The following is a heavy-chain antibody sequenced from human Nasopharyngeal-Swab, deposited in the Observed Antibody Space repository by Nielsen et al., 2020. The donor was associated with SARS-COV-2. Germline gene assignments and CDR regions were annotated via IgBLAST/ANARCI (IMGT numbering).Heavy chain of an antibody. V-gene: IGHV3-21*01. CDR1: GFTFSSYS. D-gene: IGHD6-13*01. Sequence: GGSLRLSCAASGFTFSSYSMNWVRQAPGKGLEWVSSISSSSSYIYYADSVKGRFTISRDNAKNSLYLQMNSLGAEDTAVYYCAGRPRYSSSWYSPYYYYGMDVWGQGTTVTVSS. CDR3: AGRPRYSSSWYSPYYYYGMDV. J-gene: IGHJ6*02. CDR2: ISSSSSYI.